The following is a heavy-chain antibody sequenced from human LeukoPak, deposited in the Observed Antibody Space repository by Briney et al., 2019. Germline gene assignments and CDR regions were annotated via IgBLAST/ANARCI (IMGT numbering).Heavy chain of an antibody. Sequence: SETLSLTCAVSGGSVSSGTYYWSWIRQPPGRGLEWIGYIYYSGSTNYNPSLKSRVTMSVDTSKNQFSLKLSSVTAADTAVYYCARSGSFFPLYYSDYWGQGTLVTVSS. V-gene: IGHV4-61*01. J-gene: IGHJ4*02. CDR2: IYYSGST. D-gene: IGHD1-26*01. CDR3: ARSGSFFPLYYSDY. CDR1: GGSVSSGTYY.